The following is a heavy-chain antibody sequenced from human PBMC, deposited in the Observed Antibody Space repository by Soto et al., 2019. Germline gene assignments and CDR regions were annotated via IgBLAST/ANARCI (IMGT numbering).Heavy chain of an antibody. Sequence: EVQLLESGGGLAQPGGSLRVSCAASGFTFHTYAMTWVRQAPEKGLEWVSAITGGGGRTYYADSVKGRFTISRDNSKNTLYLQMNSMRVEVTAVYYCAKRGFDSGGWDYYALDVWGQGTAVTVSS. D-gene: IGHD5-12*01. J-gene: IGHJ6*02. V-gene: IGHV3-23*01. CDR1: GFTFHTYA. CDR3: AKRGFDSGGWDYYALDV. CDR2: ITGGGGRT.